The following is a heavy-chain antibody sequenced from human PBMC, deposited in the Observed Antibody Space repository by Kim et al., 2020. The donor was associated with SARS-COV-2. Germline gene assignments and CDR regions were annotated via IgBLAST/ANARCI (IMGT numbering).Heavy chain of an antibody. D-gene: IGHD3-22*01. CDR3: ARVEAYYDSSGPPSYYYYGMDV. J-gene: IGHJ6*02. V-gene: IGHV1-69*13. Sequence: SVKVSCKASGGTFSSYAISWVRQAPGQGLEWMGGIIPIFGTANYAQKFQGRVTITADESTSTAYMELSSLRSEDTAVYYCARVEAYYDSSGPPSYYYYGMDVWGQGTTVTVSS. CDR2: IIPIFGTA. CDR1: GGTFSSYA.